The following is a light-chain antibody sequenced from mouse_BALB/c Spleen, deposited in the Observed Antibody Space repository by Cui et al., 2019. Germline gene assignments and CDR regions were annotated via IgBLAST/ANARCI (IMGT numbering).Light chain of an antibody. CDR1: QDINSY. Sequence: DIKMTLSPSSIDASLGGRVTITCKASQDINSYLSWFQQKPGKSPKTLIYRANRLVDGVPSRFSGSGSGQDYSLTISSLEYEDMGIYYCLQYDEFPYTFGGGTKLEIK. V-gene: IGKV14-111*01. J-gene: IGKJ2*01. CDR2: RAN. CDR3: LQYDEFPYT.